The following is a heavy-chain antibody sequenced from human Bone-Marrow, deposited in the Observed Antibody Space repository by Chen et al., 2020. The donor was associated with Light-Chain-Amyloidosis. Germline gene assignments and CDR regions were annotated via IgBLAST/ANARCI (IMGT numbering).Heavy chain of an antibody. D-gene: IGHD1-26*01. Sequence: QVQLVESGGGVVQPGRSLRLSCAASGFTLSSYAIHWVRQAPGKGLEWVAFIRYDGSNKYYADSVKGRFTISRDNSKNTLYLQMNSLRAEDTAVYYCAKGGSGLVGYWGQGTLVTVSS. V-gene: IGHV3-30*02. J-gene: IGHJ4*02. CDR1: GFTLSSYA. CDR2: IRYDGSNK. CDR3: AKGGSGLVGY.